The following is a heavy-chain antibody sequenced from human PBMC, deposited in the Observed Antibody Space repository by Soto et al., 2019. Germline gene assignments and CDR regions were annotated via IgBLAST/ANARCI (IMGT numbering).Heavy chain of an antibody. D-gene: IGHD2-2*01. CDR3: ARVPRYCSSNRCPLLLQVLYY. CDR2: INPNSGGT. J-gene: IGHJ4*02. CDR1: GYTFTGYY. Sequence: ASVKVSCKASGYTFTGYYMHWVRQAPGQGLEWMGWINPNSGGTNYAQKFQGRVTMTRDTSISTAYMELSRLRSDDTAVYYCARVPRYCSSNRCPLLLQVLYYWGQGTLVTVSS. V-gene: IGHV1-2*02.